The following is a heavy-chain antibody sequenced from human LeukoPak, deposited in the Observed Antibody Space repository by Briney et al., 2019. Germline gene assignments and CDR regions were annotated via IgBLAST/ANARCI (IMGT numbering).Heavy chain of an antibody. CDR1: GGSFSGYY. D-gene: IGHD3-16*02. V-gene: IGHV3-23*01. J-gene: IGHJ5*02. CDR2: ISGSGGST. Sequence: ETLSLTCAVYGGSFSGYYWSWVRQAPGKGLEWVSAISGSGGSTYHADSVKGRFTISRDNSKNTLYLQMNSLRAEDTAVYYCAKGGSRTFGGVIVNNWFDPWGQGTLVTVS. CDR3: AKGGSRTFGGVIVNNWFDP.